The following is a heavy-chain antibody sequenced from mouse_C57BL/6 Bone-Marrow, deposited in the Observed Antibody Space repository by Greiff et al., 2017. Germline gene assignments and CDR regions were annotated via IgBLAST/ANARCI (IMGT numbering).Heavy chain of an antibody. J-gene: IGHJ2*01. CDR3: ARGNLGVTGYFDY. V-gene: IGHV1-81*01. D-gene: IGHD2-2*01. CDR1: GYTFTSYG. CDR2: IYPRSGNT. Sequence: VKLMESGAELARPGASVKLSCKASGYTFTSYGISWVKQRTGQGLEWIGEIYPRSGNTYYNEKFKGKATLTADKSSSTAYMELRSLTSEDSAVYFCARGNLGVTGYFDYWGQGTTLTVSS.